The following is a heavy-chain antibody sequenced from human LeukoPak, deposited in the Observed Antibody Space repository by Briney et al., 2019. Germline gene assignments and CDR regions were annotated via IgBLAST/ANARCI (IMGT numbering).Heavy chain of an antibody. CDR1: GFTFTNYA. CDR3: ARNRLRATATYMDV. V-gene: IGHV3-23*01. J-gene: IGHJ6*04. CDR2: INPSNGNT. D-gene: IGHD2-15*01. Sequence: GGSLRLSCAASGFTFTNYAMSWVRQAPGKGLEWVSSINPSNGNTYYADSVKGRFTISGDNSKNTLYLQIITLRAVDTAVYYCARNRLRATATYMDVWGKGTTVTVSS.